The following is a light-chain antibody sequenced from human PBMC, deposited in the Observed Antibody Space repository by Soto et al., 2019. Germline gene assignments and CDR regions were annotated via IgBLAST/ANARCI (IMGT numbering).Light chain of an antibody. CDR1: QAINTY. CDR3: QRLNARLP. Sequence: DVQLTQSPAFLSASVGDRVTITCRASQAINTYLAWYLQEPGKAPKLLIYSASTLQSGVPSRFSGSGSGTEFTLTISSLQPEDFGTYYCQRLNARLPFGGGTKVEVK. V-gene: IGKV1-9*01. J-gene: IGKJ4*01. CDR2: SAS.